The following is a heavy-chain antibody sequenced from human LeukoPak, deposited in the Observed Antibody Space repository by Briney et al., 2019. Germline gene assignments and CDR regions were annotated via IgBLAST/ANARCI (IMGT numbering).Heavy chain of an antibody. CDR3: ARGLTMVRGIINNYYHMDV. V-gene: IGHV4-4*07. Sequence: PSETLSLTCPVSGGSISSYYWSWIRQPAGKGLEWIGRIYSTGSTNYNPSLKSRVTMSVDTSKNQFSLKLSSVTAADTAVYYCARGLTMVRGIINNYYHMDVWGIGTTVTVSS. J-gene: IGHJ6*03. CDR2: IYSTGST. D-gene: IGHD3-10*01. CDR1: GGSISSYY.